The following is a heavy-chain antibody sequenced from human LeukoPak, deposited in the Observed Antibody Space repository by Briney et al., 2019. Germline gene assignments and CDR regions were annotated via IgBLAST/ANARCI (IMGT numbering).Heavy chain of an antibody. J-gene: IGHJ4*02. CDR2: ISGSGSTI. CDR1: GFTFSSYE. D-gene: IGHD3-22*01. CDR3: AREDDSNGYYYGRCDY. Sequence: GGSLRLSCAASGFTFSSYEMNWVRQAPGKGLEWVSYISGSGSTIHYADSVKGRLTISRDNATNSLYLQTNSLRAEDTAVYYCAREDDSNGYYYGRCDYWGQGTLVTVSS. V-gene: IGHV3-48*03.